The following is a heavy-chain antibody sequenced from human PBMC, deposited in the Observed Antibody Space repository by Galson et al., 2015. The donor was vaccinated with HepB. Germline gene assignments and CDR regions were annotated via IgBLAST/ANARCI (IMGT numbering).Heavy chain of an antibody. CDR2: ISTKRGNT. J-gene: IGHJ4*02. V-gene: IGHV1-18*01. Sequence: SVKVSCKASGYTFNKYGISWVRQAPGQGVEWMGWISTKRGNTKHAQRLQGRVTMTTETSTNTAYMELRSLRSADTAVYYGARDVDWALDYWGQGTLVTVSS. D-gene: IGHD3-9*01. CDR1: GYTFNKYG. CDR3: ARDVDWALDY.